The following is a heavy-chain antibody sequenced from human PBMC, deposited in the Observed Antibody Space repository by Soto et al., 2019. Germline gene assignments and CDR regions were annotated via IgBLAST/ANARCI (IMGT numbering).Heavy chain of an antibody. V-gene: IGHV3-7*01. J-gene: IGHJ4*02. CDR2: INQDGSEK. CDR3: SPSLDY. Sequence: PGGSLRLSCAGSGFTFSSYWMDWVRQAPGKGLEWVANINQDGSEKHYIDSVKGRFTISRDNAKNSLYPQMSSLTAEDSALYYCSPSLDYWGQGTLVTVSS. CDR1: GFTFSSYW.